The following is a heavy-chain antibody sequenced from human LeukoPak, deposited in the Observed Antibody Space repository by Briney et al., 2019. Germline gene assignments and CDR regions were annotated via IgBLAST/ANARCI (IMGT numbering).Heavy chain of an antibody. CDR1: GGSISSYY. Sequence: PSETLSLTCTVSGGSISSYYWSWIRQPPGKGLEWIGYIYYSGSTDYNPSLKSRVTISVDTSKNQFSLKLSSVTAADTAVYYCARGYSYGLLGFDYWGQGTLVTVSS. CDR2: IYYSGST. V-gene: IGHV4-59*01. CDR3: ARGYSYGLLGFDY. J-gene: IGHJ4*02. D-gene: IGHD5-18*01.